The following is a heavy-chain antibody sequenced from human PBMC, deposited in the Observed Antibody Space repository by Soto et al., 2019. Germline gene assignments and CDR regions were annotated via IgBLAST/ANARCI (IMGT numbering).Heavy chain of an antibody. Sequence: GGSLRLSCAASGFTFSSYAMCCVRQPPGKGLVGVSSSSVDGGSTYYAASVKGRFTISGDTSKNTLHLQMNGLTAEDTAVYYCAKVTKRAAAGRYEYYKYGMDVWGQGTTVTVSS. J-gene: IGHJ6*02. CDR3: AKVTKRAAAGRYEYYKYGMDV. CDR2: SSVDGGST. CDR1: GFTFSSYA. V-gene: IGHV3-23*01. D-gene: IGHD6-13*01.